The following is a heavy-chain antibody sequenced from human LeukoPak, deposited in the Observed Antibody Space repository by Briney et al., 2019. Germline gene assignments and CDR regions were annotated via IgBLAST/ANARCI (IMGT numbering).Heavy chain of an antibody. Sequence: SETLSLTCTVSGGSISGYYWSWIRQPPGKGLEWIGEINHSGSTNYNPSLKSRVTISVDTSKNQFSLKLSSVTAADTAVYYCARPSSSSSLISFDYWGQGTLVTVSS. CDR3: ARPSSSSSLISFDY. D-gene: IGHD6-6*01. V-gene: IGHV4-34*01. CDR1: GGSISGYY. J-gene: IGHJ4*02. CDR2: INHSGST.